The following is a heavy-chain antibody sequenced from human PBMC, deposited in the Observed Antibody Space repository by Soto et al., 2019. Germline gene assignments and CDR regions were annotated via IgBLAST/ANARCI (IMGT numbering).Heavy chain of an antibody. V-gene: IGHV6-1*01. D-gene: IGHD3-3*01. J-gene: IGHJ6*02. CDR3: ARVPVTIFGVVLRAYYYYGMDV. Sequence: SQTLSLTCAISGDSVSSNSAAWNWIRQSPSRGLEWLGRTYYRSKWYNDYAVSVKSRITINPDTSKNQFSLQLNSVTPEDTAVYYCARVPVTIFGVVLRAYYYYGMDVWGQGNTVTVSS. CDR2: TYYRSKWYN. CDR1: GDSVSSNSAA.